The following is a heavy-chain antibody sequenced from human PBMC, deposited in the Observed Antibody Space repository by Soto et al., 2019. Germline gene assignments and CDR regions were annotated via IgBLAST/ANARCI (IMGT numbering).Heavy chain of an antibody. V-gene: IGHV3-23*01. CDR3: ARWSYIDY. CDR2: ISGSDGKT. Sequence: GGSLRLSCAASGFSFGSYALSWVRQAPGKGLEWVSTISGSDGKTFHADSVKGRFSISRDTSQSTLYLQMNSLRADDTAMYYWARWSYIDYWCQGIRVTVSS. J-gene: IGHJ4*02. CDR1: GFSFGSYA. D-gene: IGHD3-10*01.